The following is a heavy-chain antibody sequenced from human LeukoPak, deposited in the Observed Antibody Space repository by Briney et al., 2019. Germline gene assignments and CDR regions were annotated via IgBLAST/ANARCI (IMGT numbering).Heavy chain of an antibody. J-gene: IGHJ4*02. Sequence: GASVKVSRKASGGTFSSYAISWVRQAPGQGLEWMGRIIPILGIANYAQKFQGRVTITADKSTSTAYMELNSLRSEDTAVYYCARSRGDYVWGSYRYPFDYWGQGTLVTVSS. CDR3: ARSRGDYVWGSYRYPFDY. CDR1: GGTFSSYA. V-gene: IGHV1-69*04. CDR2: IIPILGIA. D-gene: IGHD3-16*02.